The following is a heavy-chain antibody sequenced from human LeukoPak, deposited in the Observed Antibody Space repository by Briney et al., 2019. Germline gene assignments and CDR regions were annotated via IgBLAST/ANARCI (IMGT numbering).Heavy chain of an antibody. V-gene: IGHV3-9*01. CDR3: AKGPLVATTHFDY. J-gene: IGHJ4*02. Sequence: GRSLRLSCAASGFTFDDYAMQWVRHPPGNGLEWVSGISWNSGSIGYAVSVKGRFTISRDNAKNSLYLQMNSLRAEDTALYYCAKGPLVATTHFDYWGQGTLVTVSS. D-gene: IGHD5-12*01. CDR1: GFTFDDYA. CDR2: ISWNSGSI.